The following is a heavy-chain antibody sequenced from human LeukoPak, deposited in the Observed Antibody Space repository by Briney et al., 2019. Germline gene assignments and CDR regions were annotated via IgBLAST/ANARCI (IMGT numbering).Heavy chain of an antibody. CDR2: ISSSSSYI. J-gene: IGHJ5*02. CDR3: ARDYDSSSWYEGSWFDP. CDR1: GFTFSSYS. Sequence: NPGGSLRLSCAASGFTFSSYSMNWVRQAPGKGLEWVSSISSSSSYIYYADSVKGRFTISRDNAKNSLYLQMSSLRAEDTAVYYCARDYDSSSWYEGSWFDPWGQGTLVTVSS. D-gene: IGHD6-13*01. V-gene: IGHV3-21*01.